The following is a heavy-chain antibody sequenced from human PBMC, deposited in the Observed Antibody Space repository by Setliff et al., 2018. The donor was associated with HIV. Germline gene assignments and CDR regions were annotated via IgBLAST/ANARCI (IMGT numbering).Heavy chain of an antibody. D-gene: IGHD3-16*01. CDR2: INPSDGIP. CDR1: GFSFSRHY. Sequence: GALVKVSCKASGFSFSRHYMHWVRQATGEGLEWVAMINPSDGIPSYAQKFQDRVVVTRDTSRSIVYMELSSLLSEDTAVYFCTRAFPPMIPAAFDIWGLGTLVTVSS. V-gene: IGHV1-46*01. CDR3: TRAFPPMIPAAFDI. J-gene: IGHJ3*02.